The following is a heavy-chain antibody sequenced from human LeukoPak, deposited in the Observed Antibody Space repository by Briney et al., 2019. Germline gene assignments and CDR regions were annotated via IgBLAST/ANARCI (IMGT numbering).Heavy chain of an antibody. J-gene: IGHJ4*02. CDR1: GFTFSSYG. D-gene: IGHD5-12*01. CDR2: IWYDGSNK. CDR3: ANDGVATIPLDY. V-gene: IGHV3-33*06. Sequence: GGSLRLSCAASGFTFSSYGMHWVRQAPGKGLEWVAVIWYDGSNKYYADSVKGRFTISRDNSKNTLYLQVNSLRAKDTAVYYCANDGVATIPLDYWGQGTLVTVSS.